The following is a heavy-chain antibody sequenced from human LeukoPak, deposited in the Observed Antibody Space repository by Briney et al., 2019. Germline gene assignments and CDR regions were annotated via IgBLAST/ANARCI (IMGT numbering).Heavy chain of an antibody. V-gene: IGHV3-7*01. Sequence: GGSLRLSCAASGFTFSRYWMSWVRQAPGKGLEWVANIKEDGSEKYYVDSVKGRFTISRDNAKNSLYLQMNSLRAEDTAVYYCARLRVSIVAGGRYYFDYWGQGTLVTVSS. CDR3: ARLRVSIVAGGRYYFDY. D-gene: IGHD6-13*01. CDR1: GFTFSRYW. CDR2: IKEDGSEK. J-gene: IGHJ4*02.